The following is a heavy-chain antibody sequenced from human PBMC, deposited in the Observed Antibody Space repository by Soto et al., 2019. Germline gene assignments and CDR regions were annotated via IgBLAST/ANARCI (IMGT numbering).Heavy chain of an antibody. V-gene: IGHV3-23*01. J-gene: IGHJ6*02. CDR3: VKEDSNSLGMDA. D-gene: IGHD6-6*01. CDR1: GFTFSSYA. Sequence: EVQLLESGGGLVQPGGSLRLSCAASGFTFSSYAMSWVRQAPGKGLQWVSSISGSGGNTYYTDSVKGRFAISRDDSKNTLYLQMSSLRAEDTAVYYCVKEDSNSLGMDAWGQGTTVTVSS. CDR2: ISGSGGNT.